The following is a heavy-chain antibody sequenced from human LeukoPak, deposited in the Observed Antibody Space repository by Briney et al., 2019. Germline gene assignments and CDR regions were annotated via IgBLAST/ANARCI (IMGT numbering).Heavy chain of an antibody. D-gene: IGHD3-3*01. J-gene: IGHJ4*02. V-gene: IGHV3-30*02. CDR1: GFYFGGHA. CDR2: IRYDGSNK. CDR3: AKDLGSITIFGVEIGY. Sequence: PGGSLRLSCVASGFYFGGHAMHWLRQAPGKGLEWVAFIRYDGSNKYYADSVKGRFTISRDNSKNTLYLQMNSLRAEDTAVYYCAKDLGSITIFGVEIGYWGQGTLVTVSS.